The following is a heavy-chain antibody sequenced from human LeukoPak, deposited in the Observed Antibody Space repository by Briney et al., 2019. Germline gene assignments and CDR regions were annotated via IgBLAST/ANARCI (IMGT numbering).Heavy chain of an antibody. CDR1: GFTFSSYA. Sequence: GGSLRLSCAASGFTFSSYAMSWVRQAPGKGLEWVSAISGSGGSTYYADSVKGRFTISRDNSKNTLYLQMNSLRAEDTAVYYCAKIEGDIVVVVAAITWFDPWGQGTLVTVSP. J-gene: IGHJ5*02. V-gene: IGHV3-23*01. D-gene: IGHD2-15*01. CDR2: ISGSGGST. CDR3: AKIEGDIVVVVAAITWFDP.